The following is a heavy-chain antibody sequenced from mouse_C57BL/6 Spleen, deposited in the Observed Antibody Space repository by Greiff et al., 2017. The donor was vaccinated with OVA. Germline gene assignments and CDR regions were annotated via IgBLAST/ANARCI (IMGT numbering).Heavy chain of an antibody. V-gene: IGHV1-82*01. CDR3: ARSGDYDEDAMDY. CDR1: GYAFSSSW. Sequence: QVQLKESGPELVKPGASVKISCKASGYAFSSSWMNWVKQRPGKGLEWIGRIYPGDGDTNYNGKFKGKATLTADKSSSTAYMQLSSLTSEDSAVYFCARSGDYDEDAMDYWGQGTSVTVSS. CDR2: IYPGDGDT. D-gene: IGHD2-4*01. J-gene: IGHJ4*01.